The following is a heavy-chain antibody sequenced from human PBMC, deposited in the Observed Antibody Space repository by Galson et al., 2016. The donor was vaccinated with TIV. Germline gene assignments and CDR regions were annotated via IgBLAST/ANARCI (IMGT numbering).Heavy chain of an antibody. CDR1: GFSLNTSGMC. J-gene: IGHJ4*02. Sequence: PALVKPTQTLTLTCSFSGFSLNTSGMCVSWIRQPPGKALEWLARIDWDDDKSYSTSLKARLTISKDTSKNQVVLTMTNLDPVDTATYFCARYRSRGACYDYWGQGTLVPVSS. D-gene: IGHD2-21*02. CDR2: IDWDDDK. CDR3: ARYRSRGACYDY. V-gene: IGHV2-70*11.